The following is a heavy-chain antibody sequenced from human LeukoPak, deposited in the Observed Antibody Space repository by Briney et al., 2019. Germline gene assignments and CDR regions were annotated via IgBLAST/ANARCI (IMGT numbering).Heavy chain of an antibody. CDR3: ARDRGYCSGGSCYKTLGY. D-gene: IGHD2-15*01. Sequence: ASVKVSCKASGYSFTDYFLHWVRQAPGQGLEWMGRINPNSGGTNYAQKFQGRVTMTRDTSISTAYMELSRLRSDGTAVYYCARDRGYCSGGSCYKTLGYWGQGTLVAVSS. V-gene: IGHV1-2*06. CDR1: GYSFTDYF. J-gene: IGHJ4*02. CDR2: INPNSGGT.